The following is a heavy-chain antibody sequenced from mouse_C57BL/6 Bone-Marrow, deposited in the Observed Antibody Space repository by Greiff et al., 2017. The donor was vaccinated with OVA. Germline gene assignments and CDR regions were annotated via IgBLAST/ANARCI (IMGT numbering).Heavy chain of an antibody. Sequence: QVQLQQSDAELVKPGASVKISCKVSGYTFTDHTIHWMKQRPEQGLEWIGYIYPGDGSTKYNEKFKGKATLTADTSSSTAYMQLNSLTSEDSAVYFCARWAYYGSSYVKGYAMDYWGQGTSVTVSS. D-gene: IGHD1-1*01. J-gene: IGHJ4*01. V-gene: IGHV1-78*01. CDR2: IYPGDGST. CDR1: GYTFTDHT. CDR3: ARWAYYGSSYVKGYAMDY.